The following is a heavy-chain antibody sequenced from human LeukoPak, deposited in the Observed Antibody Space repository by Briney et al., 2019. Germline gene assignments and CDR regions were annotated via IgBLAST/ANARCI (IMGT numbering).Heavy chain of an antibody. J-gene: IGHJ4*02. V-gene: IGHV4-34*01. CDR3: ARGIGAKGFDY. D-gene: IGHD4/OR15-4a*01. CDR1: GGSFSGYY. Sequence: SETLSLTCAVYGGSFSGYYWSWIRQPPGKGLEWIGEINHSGSTNYNPSLKGRVTISVDTSKNQFSLKLSSVTAADTAVYYCARGIGAKGFDYWGQGTLVAVSS. CDR2: INHSGST.